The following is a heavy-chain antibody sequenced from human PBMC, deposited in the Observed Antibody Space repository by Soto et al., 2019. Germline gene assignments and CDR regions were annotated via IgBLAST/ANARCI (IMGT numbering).Heavy chain of an antibody. CDR3: AKDSILTGYFAYFDY. J-gene: IGHJ4*02. D-gene: IGHD3-9*01. V-gene: IGHV3-23*01. CDR2: ISGSGGST. Sequence: PGGSLRLSCAASGFTFRNYGMNWVRQAPGKGLEWVSAISGSGGSTYYADSVKGRFTISRDNSKNTLYLQMNSLRAEDTAVYYCAKDSILTGYFAYFDYWGQGTLVTVSS. CDR1: GFTFRNYG.